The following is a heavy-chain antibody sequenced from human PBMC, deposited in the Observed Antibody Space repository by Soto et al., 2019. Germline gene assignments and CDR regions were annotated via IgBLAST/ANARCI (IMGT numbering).Heavy chain of an antibody. V-gene: IGHV3-74*01. J-gene: IGHJ6*03. D-gene: IGHD3-3*01. Sequence: GGSLRLSCAASGFTFSSYWMHWVRQAPGKGLVWVSRINSDGSSTSYADSVKGRFTISRDNAKNTLYLQMNSLRAEDTAVYYCARTGYYDFWSGPRGYYYYYMDVWGKGTTVTVSS. CDR1: GFTFSSYW. CDR3: ARTGYYDFWSGPRGYYYYYMDV. CDR2: INSDGSST.